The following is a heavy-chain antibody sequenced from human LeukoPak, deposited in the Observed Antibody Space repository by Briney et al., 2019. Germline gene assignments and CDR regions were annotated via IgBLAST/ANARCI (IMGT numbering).Heavy chain of an antibody. CDR1: GYTFTSYG. CDR3: ARADSSGYYLYYFDY. CDR2: ISAYNGNT. J-gene: IGHJ4*02. V-gene: IGHV1-18*01. Sequence: GASVKVSCKASGYTFTSYGISWVRQAPGQGLEWMGWISAYNGNTNYAQKLQGRATMTTDTSTRTAYMELRSLRSDDTAVYYCARADSSGYYLYYFDYWGQGTLVTVSS. D-gene: IGHD3-22*01.